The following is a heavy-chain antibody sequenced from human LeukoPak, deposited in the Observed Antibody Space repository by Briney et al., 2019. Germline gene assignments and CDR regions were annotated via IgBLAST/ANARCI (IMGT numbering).Heavy chain of an antibody. CDR1: GGAIASGGYS. CDR3: ARVERITMIVVVIPGAFDI. V-gene: IGHV4-30-2*06. D-gene: IGHD3-22*01. Sequence: PSETLSLTCTVSGGAIASGGYSWNWIRQSPGKGLEWIGCIYDRGPAYYNPSLKSRVTISVDTSKNQFSLKLSSVTAADTAVYYCARVERITMIVVVIPGAFDIWGQGTMVTVSS. J-gene: IGHJ3*02. CDR2: IYDRGPA.